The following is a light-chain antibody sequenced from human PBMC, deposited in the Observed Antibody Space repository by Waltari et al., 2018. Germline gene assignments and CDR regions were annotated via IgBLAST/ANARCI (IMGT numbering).Light chain of an antibody. V-gene: IGKV3-15*01. Sequence: EIVMTQSPATLSLSPGESATLSCRASQSVSSNFVWYQQKPGQAPRLLIYGASNRATGIPARFSGSGSGTEFTLTISSLQSEDFAVYYCQQYSNWPFTFGQGTKLEIK. J-gene: IGKJ2*01. CDR3: QQYSNWPFT. CDR2: GAS. CDR1: QSVSSN.